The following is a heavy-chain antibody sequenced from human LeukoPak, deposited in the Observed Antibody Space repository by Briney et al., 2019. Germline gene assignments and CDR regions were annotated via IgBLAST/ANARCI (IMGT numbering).Heavy chain of an antibody. CDR1: GASVSGSNYY. V-gene: IGHV4-39*01. CDR3: AKSGGYGLIDY. J-gene: IGHJ4*02. D-gene: IGHD1-26*01. Sequence: PSETLSLTCAVSGASVSGSNYYWGWIRQPPGKGLEWIGNIYSSGSTYYNASLQSRVTIPIDTSKNQFSLRLNSVTAADTAMYYCAKSGGYGLIDYWGQGTRVTVSS. CDR2: IYSSGST.